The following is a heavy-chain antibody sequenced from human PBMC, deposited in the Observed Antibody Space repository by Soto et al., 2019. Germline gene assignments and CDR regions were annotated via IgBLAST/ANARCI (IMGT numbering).Heavy chain of an antibody. V-gene: IGHV3-9*01. CDR2: ISWNSGSI. J-gene: IGHJ3*02. CDR3: AKDMTFLEWSPNRGGGAFDI. Sequence: EVQLVESGGGLVQPGRSLRLSCAASGFTFDDYAMHWVRQAPGKGLEWVSGISWNSGSIGYADSVKGRFTISRDNAKNSLYLQMNSLRAQDTALYYCAKDMTFLEWSPNRGGGAFDIWGQGTMVTVSS. CDR1: GFTFDDYA. D-gene: IGHD3-3*02.